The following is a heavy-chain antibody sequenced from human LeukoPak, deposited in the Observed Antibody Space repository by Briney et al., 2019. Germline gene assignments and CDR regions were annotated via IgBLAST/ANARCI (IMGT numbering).Heavy chain of an antibody. V-gene: IGHV3-30*02. J-gene: IGHJ4*02. CDR3: ARDRLHYGEYEKTFDY. Sequence: GGSLRLSCAASGFTFSSYGMHWVRQAPGKGLEWVAFIRYNGSNKYYADSVKGRFTISRDNSKNTLYLQMNSLRAEDTAVYYCARDRLHYGEYEKTFDYWGQGTLVTVSS. CDR1: GFTFSSYG. CDR2: IRYNGSNK. D-gene: IGHD4-17*01.